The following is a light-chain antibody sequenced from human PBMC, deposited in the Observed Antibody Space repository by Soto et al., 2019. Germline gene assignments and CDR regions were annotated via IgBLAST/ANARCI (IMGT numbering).Light chain of an antibody. CDR1: QDIRND. CDR3: QQYSHLIT. J-gene: IGKJ5*01. Sequence: AIQMTQSPSSLSASVGDSVTISCRASQDIRNDLGWYQKKPGKAPKVLIYDTYTLQSGVPSRFSGSRSGTDFTLTISSLQPEDIATYYCQQYSHLITFGQGTRLEIK. CDR2: DTY. V-gene: IGKV1-6*01.